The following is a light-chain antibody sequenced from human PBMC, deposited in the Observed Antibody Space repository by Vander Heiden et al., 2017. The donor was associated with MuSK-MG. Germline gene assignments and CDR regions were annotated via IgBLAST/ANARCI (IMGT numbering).Light chain of an antibody. CDR1: QSLLHSNGYNY. CDR2: LGS. Sequence: IVMTQSPLSLPVTPGEPAPISCRSSQSLLHSNGYNYLDWYLQKPGQSPQLLIYLGSNRASGVPDRFSGSGSGTDFTLKISRVEAEDVGVYYCLQETFGQGTKVEIK. V-gene: IGKV2-28*01. J-gene: IGKJ1*01. CDR3: LQET.